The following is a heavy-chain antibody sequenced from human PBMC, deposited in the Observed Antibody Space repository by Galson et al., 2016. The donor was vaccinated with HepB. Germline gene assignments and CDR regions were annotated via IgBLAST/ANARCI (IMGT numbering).Heavy chain of an antibody. D-gene: IGHD6-25*01. CDR2: ISSDGSNK. Sequence: SLRLSCAASGFTLTNHPMHWVRQAPGQGLEWVAVISSDGSNKNYGDSVKGRFTISRDNSKNTLYLQMNSLRGEDTAVYYCAREPIRLFYYAMDVWGQGTTVTVSS. CDR3: AREPIRLFYYAMDV. CDR1: GFTLTNHP. V-gene: IGHV3-30*04. J-gene: IGHJ6*02.